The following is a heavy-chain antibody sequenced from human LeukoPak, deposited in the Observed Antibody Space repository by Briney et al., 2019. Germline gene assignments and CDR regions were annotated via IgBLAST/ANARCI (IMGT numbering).Heavy chain of an antibody. CDR2: IIPIFGTA. D-gene: IGHD2-15*01. Sequence: SVTVSCKASGGTFSSYAISWVRQAPGQGLEWMGGIIPIFGTANYAQKFQGRVTITTDESTSTAYMELSSLRSEDTAVYYCAESRGYCSCGSCRNYYMDVWGKGTTVTVSS. CDR1: GGTFSSYA. CDR3: AESRGYCSCGSCRNYYMDV. V-gene: IGHV1-69*05. J-gene: IGHJ6*03.